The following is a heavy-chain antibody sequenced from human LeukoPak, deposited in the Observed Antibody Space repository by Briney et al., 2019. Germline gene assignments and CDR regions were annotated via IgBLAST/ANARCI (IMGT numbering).Heavy chain of an antibody. CDR2: ISWNSGSI. V-gene: IGHV3-9*01. CDR3: AKDTAGIAEHFDY. D-gene: IGHD6-13*01. Sequence: GGSLRLSCAASGFTFDDYAMHWVRQAPGKGLEWVSGISWNSGSIGYADSVKGRFTISRDNAKNSPYLQMNSLRAEDTALYYCAKDTAGIAEHFDYWGQGTLVTVSS. J-gene: IGHJ4*02. CDR1: GFTFDDYA.